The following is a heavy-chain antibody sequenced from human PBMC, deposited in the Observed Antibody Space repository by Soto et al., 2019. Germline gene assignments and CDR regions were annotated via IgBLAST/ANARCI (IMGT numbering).Heavy chain of an antibody. CDR1: GGSISSSSYY. D-gene: IGHD5-12*01. CDR2: IYYSGST. Sequence: SETLSLTCTVSGGSISSSSYYWGWIRQPPGKGLEWIGSIYYSGSTYYNPSLKSRVTISVDTSKNQFSLKLSSVTAADTAVYYCARQNLRSPANNFDYWGQGTLVTVSS. J-gene: IGHJ4*02. CDR3: ARQNLRSPANNFDY. V-gene: IGHV4-39*01.